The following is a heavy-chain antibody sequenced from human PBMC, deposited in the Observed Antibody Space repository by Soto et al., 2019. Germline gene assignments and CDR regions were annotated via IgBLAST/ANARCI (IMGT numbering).Heavy chain of an antibody. CDR1: GFTFSAYA. CDR2: IGGSGGST. Sequence: GGSLRLSCVASGFTFSAYAMSWVRQAPGKGLEWVSAIGGSGGSTFYADSLKGRFTMSRDNSKNTLYLQMNSLRAEDMAVYYCARDRGYMDVWGQGTTVTVSS. CDR3: ARDRGYMDV. V-gene: IGHV3-23*01. D-gene: IGHD6-25*01. J-gene: IGHJ6*02.